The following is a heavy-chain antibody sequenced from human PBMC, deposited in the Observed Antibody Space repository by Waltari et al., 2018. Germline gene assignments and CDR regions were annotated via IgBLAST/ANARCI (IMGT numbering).Heavy chain of an antibody. CDR2: ISGSGGST. Sequence: EVQLLESGGGLVQPGGSLRLSCAASGFTFSSYAMSWVRQDPGKGLEWVSAISGSGGSTYYADSVKGRFTISRDNSKNTLYLQMNSLRAEDTAVYYCAKDGVGKGWSFYYFDYWGQGTLVTVSS. CDR1: GFTFSSYA. V-gene: IGHV3-23*01. CDR3: AKDGVGKGWSFYYFDY. J-gene: IGHJ4*02. D-gene: IGHD2-15*01.